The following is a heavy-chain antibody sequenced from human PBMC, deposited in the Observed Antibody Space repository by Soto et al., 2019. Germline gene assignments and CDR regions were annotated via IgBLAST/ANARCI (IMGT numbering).Heavy chain of an antibody. CDR3: ARADPAAADEFDY. J-gene: IGHJ4*02. CDR1: GYAFTSYD. Sequence: AAVKVSCKASGYAFTSYDINWVRQATGQGLEWMGWMNPNSGNTGYAQKFQGRVTMTRNTSISTAYMELSSLRSEDTAVYYCARADPAAADEFDYWGQGTLVTVSS. V-gene: IGHV1-8*01. CDR2: MNPNSGNT. D-gene: IGHD6-13*01.